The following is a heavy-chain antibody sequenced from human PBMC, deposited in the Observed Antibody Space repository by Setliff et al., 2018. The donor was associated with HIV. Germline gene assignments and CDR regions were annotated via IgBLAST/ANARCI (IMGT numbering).Heavy chain of an antibody. Sequence: SLTCTVSHYSISSEYYWGWFRQPPGKGLEYIGSIYQSGSTYYSPSLKSRVSMSIDTSKDQFSLRLKSLTASDTAVYYCARLDTIMLYTDCWGQGTLVTVSS. CDR1: HYSISSEYY. CDR2: IYQSGST. CDR3: ARLDTIMLYTDC. J-gene: IGHJ4*02. V-gene: IGHV4-38-2*02. D-gene: IGHD3-16*01.